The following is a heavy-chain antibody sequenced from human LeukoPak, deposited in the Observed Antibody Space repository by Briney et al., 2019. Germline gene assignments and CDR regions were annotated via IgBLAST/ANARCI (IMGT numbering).Heavy chain of an antibody. CDR2: INHSGST. J-gene: IGHJ6*03. D-gene: IGHD3-9*01. CDR3: ARAPLRYFDWLVYMDV. V-gene: IGHV4-34*09. CDR1: GGSFSGYY. Sequence: PSETLSLTCAVYGGSFSGYYWSWIRQPPGKGLEWIGEINHSGSTNYNPSLKSRVTISVDTSKNQFSLKLSSVTAADTAVYYCARAPLRYFDWLVYMDVWGKGTTVTVSS.